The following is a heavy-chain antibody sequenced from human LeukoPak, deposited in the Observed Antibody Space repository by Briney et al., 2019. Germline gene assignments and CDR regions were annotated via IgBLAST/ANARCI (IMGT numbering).Heavy chain of an antibody. Sequence: PSETLSLTCTVSGGSISSYYWSWIRQPPGKGLEWIGYIYYSGSTNYNPSLKSRVTISVDTSKNQFSLKLSSVTAADTAVYYCARGVVPRGTFDPWGQGTLVTVSS. CDR1: GGSISSYY. D-gene: IGHD3-22*01. CDR3: ARGVVPRGTFDP. V-gene: IGHV4-59*01. J-gene: IGHJ5*02. CDR2: IYYSGST.